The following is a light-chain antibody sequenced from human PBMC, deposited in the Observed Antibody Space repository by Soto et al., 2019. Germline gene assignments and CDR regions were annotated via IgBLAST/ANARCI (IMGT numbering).Light chain of an antibody. J-gene: IGKJ2*01. CDR3: LQYDSRYT. V-gene: IGKV1-5*01. CDR2: DVS. Sequence: DIQMTQSPSTLSASVVDRVTITCRASQSIGRWLAWYQQKPGKAPRLLIHDVSTLQSGVPSRFSGSGSGTEFTLTISSLQPDDFASYYCLQYDSRYTFGQGTKVDIK. CDR1: QSIGRW.